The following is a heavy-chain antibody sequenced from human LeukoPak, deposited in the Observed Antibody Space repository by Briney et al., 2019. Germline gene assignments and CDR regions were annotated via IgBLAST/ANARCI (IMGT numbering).Heavy chain of an antibody. D-gene: IGHD3-9*01. CDR1: GGSISSYY. J-gene: IGHJ4*02. V-gene: IGHV4-59*08. Sequence: SETLSLTCTVSGGSISSYYWSWIRQPPGKGLEWIGYIYYSGSTNYNPSLKSRVTISVDTSKNQFSLKLSSVTAADTAVYYCALGRGNILTGYFDYWGQGTLVTVSS. CDR2: IYYSGST. CDR3: ALGRGNILTGYFDY.